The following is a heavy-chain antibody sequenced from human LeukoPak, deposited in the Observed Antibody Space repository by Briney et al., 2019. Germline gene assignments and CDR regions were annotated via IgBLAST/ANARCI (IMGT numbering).Heavy chain of an antibody. J-gene: IGHJ4*02. CDR1: GGSISSYY. CDR2: IYYSGST. Sequence: SETLSLTCTVSGGSISSYYWGWIRQPPGKGLEWIGSIYYSGSTYYNPSLKSRVTISVDTSKNQCSLKLSSVTAADTAVYYCARQSGMKATYYFDYWGQGTLVTVSS. CDR3: ARQSGMKATYYFDY. V-gene: IGHV4-39*01. D-gene: IGHD6-13*01.